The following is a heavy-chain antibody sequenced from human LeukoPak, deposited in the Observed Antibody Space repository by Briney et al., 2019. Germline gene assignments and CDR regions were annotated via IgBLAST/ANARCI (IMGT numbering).Heavy chain of an antibody. CDR2: FYSGDTT. CDR3: ARRLLTGYYEF. CDR1: GGSISSSSYY. V-gene: IGHV3-66*01. D-gene: IGHD3-9*01. J-gene: IGHJ4*02. Sequence: ETLSLTCTVSGGSISSSSYYWGWIRQPPGKGLEWVSVFYSGDTTYYANSVKGRFTISRDSSKNMLYLQMNSLRAEDTAVYYCARRLLTGYYEFWGQGTLVTVSS.